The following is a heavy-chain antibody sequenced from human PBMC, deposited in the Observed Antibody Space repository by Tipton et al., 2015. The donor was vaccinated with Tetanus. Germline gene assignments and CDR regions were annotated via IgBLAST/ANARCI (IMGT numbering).Heavy chain of an antibody. J-gene: IGHJ4*02. Sequence: TLSLTCTVSGGSVRSTNSYWSWLRQPPGKGLEWIGYIYYSGTTNYNPSLKSRVTISVDTSKNQFSLNLTSVTAADTAVYYCARGARGYTYGWGQGTLVTVSS. CDR3: ARGARGYTYG. CDR2: IYYSGTT. D-gene: IGHD5-18*01. CDR1: GGSVRSTNSY. V-gene: IGHV4-61*01.